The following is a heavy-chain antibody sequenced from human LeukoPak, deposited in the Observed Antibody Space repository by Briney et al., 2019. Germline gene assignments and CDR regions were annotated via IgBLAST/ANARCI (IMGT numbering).Heavy chain of an antibody. CDR1: GFTFSSYW. CDR3: ARAPYGNYYYYYMDV. Sequence: GGSLRLSCAASGFTFSSYWMSWVRQAPGKGLEWVANIKQDGSEKYYVDSVKGRFTISRDNSKNTLYFQMNSLRAEDTAVYYCARAPYGNYYYYYMDVWGKGTTVTVSS. D-gene: IGHD3-10*01. V-gene: IGHV3-7*03. J-gene: IGHJ6*03. CDR2: IKQDGSEK.